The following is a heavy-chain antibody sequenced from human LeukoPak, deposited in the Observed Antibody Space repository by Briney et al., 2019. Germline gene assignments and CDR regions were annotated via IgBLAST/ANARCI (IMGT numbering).Heavy chain of an antibody. J-gene: IGHJ4*02. CDR2: IWYDGSNK. CDR3: ATVKLGSSWSILDY. V-gene: IGHV3-33*01. D-gene: IGHD6-13*01. CDR1: GFTFSSYG. Sequence: QPGRSLRLSCAASGFTFSSYGMHWVRQAPGKGLEWVAVIWYDGSNKYYADSMKGRFTISRDNSKNTLYLQMNSLRAEDTAVYYCATVKLGSSWSILDYWGQGTLVTVSS.